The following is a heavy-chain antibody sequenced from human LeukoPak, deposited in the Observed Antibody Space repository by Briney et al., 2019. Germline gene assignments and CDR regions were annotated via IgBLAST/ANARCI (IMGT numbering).Heavy chain of an antibody. J-gene: IGHJ4*02. CDR2: ISYDGSNK. V-gene: IGHV3-30-3*01. D-gene: IGHD4-17*01. Sequence: GRSLRLSCAASGLTFSSYAMHWVRQAPGKGLEWVAVISYDGSNKYYADSVKGRFTISRDNSKNTLYLQMNSLRAEDTAVYYCARDGDYGDYGSVDYWGQGTLVTVSS. CDR3: ARDGDYGDYGSVDY. CDR1: GLTFSSYA.